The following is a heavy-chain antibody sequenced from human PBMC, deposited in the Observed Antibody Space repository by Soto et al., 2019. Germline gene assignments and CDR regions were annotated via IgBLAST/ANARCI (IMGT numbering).Heavy chain of an antibody. V-gene: IGHV1-3*01. J-gene: IGHJ4*02. CDR2: INAGNGNT. D-gene: IGHD3-3*01. CDR1: GYTFTSYA. Sequence: QVQLVQSGAEVKKPGASVKVSCKASGYTFTSYAMHWVRQAPGQRLEWMGWINAGNGNTKYSQKFQGRVTITRDTSARTAYMELSSLRSEDTAVYYCARVTHYDFWSGSPHFDYWGQGTLVNVSS. CDR3: ARVTHYDFWSGSPHFDY.